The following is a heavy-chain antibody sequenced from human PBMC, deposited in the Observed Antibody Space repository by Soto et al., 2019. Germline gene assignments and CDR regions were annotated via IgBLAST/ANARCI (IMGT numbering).Heavy chain of an antibody. V-gene: IGHV3-30*18. CDR3: AKDRPDYGDSLHFDY. CDR2: ISYDGSNK. D-gene: IGHD4-17*01. J-gene: IGHJ4*02. Sequence: GGSLRLSCAASGFTFSSYGMHWVRQAPGKGLEWVAVISYDGSNKYYADSVKGRFTISRDNSKNTLYLQMNSLRAEDTAVYYCAKDRPDYGDSLHFDYWGQGTLVTVSP. CDR1: GFTFSSYG.